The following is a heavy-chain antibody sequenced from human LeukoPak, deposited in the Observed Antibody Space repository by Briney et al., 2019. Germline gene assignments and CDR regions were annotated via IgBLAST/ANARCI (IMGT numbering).Heavy chain of an antibody. CDR2: ISWNSGSI. V-gene: IGHV3-9*01. CDR1: GFIFNNYA. CDR3: AKDNRRHYTSGPNPDSLH. J-gene: IGHJ4*02. D-gene: IGHD6-19*01. Sequence: GGSLRLSCAGSGFIFNNYAMHWVRQPQGEGLEWVSGISWNSGSIDYADSVKGRFTISRDNAKNSLYLQMNSLRVEDTAFYYCAKDNRRHYTSGPNPDSLHWGQGALVTVSS.